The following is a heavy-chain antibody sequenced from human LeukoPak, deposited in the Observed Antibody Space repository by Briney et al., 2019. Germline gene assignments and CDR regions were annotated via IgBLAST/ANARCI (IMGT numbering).Heavy chain of an antibody. V-gene: IGHV3-30*18. CDR2: ISYDGSNK. D-gene: IGHD3-10*01. CDR1: GFTFSSYG. CDR3: AKSWYGELSNDAFDI. Sequence: GGSLRLSCAASGFTFSSYGMHWVRQAPGKGLEWVAVISYDGSNKYYADSVKGRFTISRGNSKNTLYLQMNSLRAEDTAVYYCAKSWYGELSNDAFDIWGQGTMVTVSS. J-gene: IGHJ3*02.